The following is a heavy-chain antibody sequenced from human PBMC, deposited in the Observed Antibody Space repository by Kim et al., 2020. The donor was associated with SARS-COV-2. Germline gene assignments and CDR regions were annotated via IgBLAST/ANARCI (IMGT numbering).Heavy chain of an antibody. D-gene: IGHD3-9*01. V-gene: IGHV3-30*04. CDR1: GFTFSSYA. J-gene: IGHJ6*02. CDR3: ARDQGPPLFDWFGYYYYGMDV. CDR2: ISYDGSNK. Sequence: GGSLRLSCAASGFTFSSYAMHWVRQAPGKGLEWVAVISYDGSNKYYADSVKGRFTISRDNSKNTLYLQMNSLRAEDTAVYYCARDQGPPLFDWFGYYYYGMDVWGQGATVTVSS.